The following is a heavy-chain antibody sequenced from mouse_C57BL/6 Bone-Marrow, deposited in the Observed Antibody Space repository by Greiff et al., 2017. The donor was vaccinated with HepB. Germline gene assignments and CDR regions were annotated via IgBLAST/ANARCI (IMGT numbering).Heavy chain of an antibody. CDR2: LSYDGSN. J-gene: IGHJ2*01. D-gene: IGHD1-1*01. V-gene: IGHV3-6*01. Sequence: EVKLQESGPGLVKPSQSLSLTCSVTGYSITSGYYWNWIRQFPGNKLEWMGYLSYDGSNNYNPSLKNRISITRDTSKNQFFLKLNSVTTEDTATYYCASYYYGSSPDYWGQGTTLTVSS. CDR3: ASYYYGSSPDY. CDR1: GYSITSGYY.